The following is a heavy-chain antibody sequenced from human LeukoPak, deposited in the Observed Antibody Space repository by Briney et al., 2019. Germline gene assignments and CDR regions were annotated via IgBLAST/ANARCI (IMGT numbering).Heavy chain of an antibody. D-gene: IGHD4-11*01. CDR1: GGSISSYY. CDR3: ARVGAPPSNYRYYYYYMDV. J-gene: IGHJ6*03. CDR2: IYYSGST. V-gene: IGHV4-59*01. Sequence: PSETLSLTCTVSGGSISSYYWSWIRQPPGKGLEWIGYIYYSGSTNYNPSLKSRGTISVDTSKNQFSLKLSSVTAADTAVYYCARVGAPPSNYRYYYYYMDVWGKGTTVTVSS.